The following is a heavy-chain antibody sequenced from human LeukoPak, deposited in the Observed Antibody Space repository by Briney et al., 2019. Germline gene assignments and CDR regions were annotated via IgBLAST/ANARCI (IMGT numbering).Heavy chain of an antibody. CDR2: ISAYNGNT. V-gene: IGHV1-18*01. D-gene: IGHD3-9*01. Sequence: ASVKVSCKASGGTFSSYAISWVRQAPGQGLEWMGWISAYNGNTNYAQKLQGRVTMTTDTSTSTAYMELRSLRSDDTAVYYCASTDILPGYYGYWGQGTLVTVSS. J-gene: IGHJ4*02. CDR1: GGTFSSYA. CDR3: ASTDILPGYYGY.